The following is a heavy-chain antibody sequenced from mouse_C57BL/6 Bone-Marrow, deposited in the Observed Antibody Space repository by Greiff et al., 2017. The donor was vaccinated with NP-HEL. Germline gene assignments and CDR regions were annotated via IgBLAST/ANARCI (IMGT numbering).Heavy chain of an antibody. D-gene: IGHD1-1*01. CDR2: IDPSDSYT. CDR1: GYTFTSYW. Sequence: QVQLQQPGAELVMPGASVKLSCKASGYTFTSYWMHWVKQRPGQGLEWIGEIDPSDSYTNYNQKFKGKSTLTVDKSSSTAYMQLSSLTSEDSAVYYCARGGGTTGTDYWGQGTTLTVSS. CDR3: ARGGGTTGTDY. V-gene: IGHV1-69*01. J-gene: IGHJ2*01.